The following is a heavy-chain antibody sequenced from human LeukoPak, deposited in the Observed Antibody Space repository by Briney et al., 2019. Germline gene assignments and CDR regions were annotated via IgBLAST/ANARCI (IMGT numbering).Heavy chain of an antibody. Sequence: GESMNISCKACGYSFTSYWIGWLRQMPQKGLEGMGIIYPGDSDTRYRPSFQGQVTISADKSISTAYLQWSSLKASDTAMYYCARRYYDGSGYYGRVHAFDIWGQGTMVTVSS. J-gene: IGHJ3*02. CDR3: ARRYYDGSGYYGRVHAFDI. CDR1: GYSFTSYW. CDR2: IYPGDSDT. D-gene: IGHD3-22*01. V-gene: IGHV5-51*01.